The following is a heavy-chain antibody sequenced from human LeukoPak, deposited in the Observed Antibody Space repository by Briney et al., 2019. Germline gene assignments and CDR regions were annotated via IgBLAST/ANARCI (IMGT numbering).Heavy chain of an antibody. Sequence: PGGSLRLSCAASGFTVSSNYMSWVRQAPGKGLEWVSIIYIAGTTYHADSVRGRLVISRDNSKNTVYLQMNSLRADDTAVYYCARGGGTAGYYYQMDVWGQGTTVTVSS. D-gene: IGHD1-14*01. V-gene: IGHV3-66*01. CDR3: ARGGGTAGYYYQMDV. J-gene: IGHJ6*02. CDR2: IYIAGTT. CDR1: GFTVSSNY.